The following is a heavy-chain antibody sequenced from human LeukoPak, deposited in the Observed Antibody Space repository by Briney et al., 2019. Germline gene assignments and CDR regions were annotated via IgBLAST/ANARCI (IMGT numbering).Heavy chain of an antibody. CDR2: ISPIFGTA. CDR3: AREIMASYSGSYYFDY. V-gene: IGHV1-69*05. CDR1: GGTFSSYA. J-gene: IGHJ4*02. D-gene: IGHD1-26*01. Sequence: ASVKVSCKASGGTFSSYAISWVRQPPGQGLEWMGRISPIFGTANYAQKFQGRVTITTDESTSTAYMELSSLRSEDTAVYYCAREIMASYSGSYYFDYWGQGTLVTVSS.